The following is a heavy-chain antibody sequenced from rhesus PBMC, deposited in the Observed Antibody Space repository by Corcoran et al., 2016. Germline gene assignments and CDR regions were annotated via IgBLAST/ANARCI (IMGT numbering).Heavy chain of an antibody. Sequence: QVQLQESGPGLVKPSETLSLTGAVSGYSISSGFGWSWIRQPPEKGLEWIGYIGGSSGSPNYTPSLKSRVTISKDTSKNQFSLKLSSVTAADTAVYYCARDLGYEDDYGYYYTYYFDYWGQGVLVTVSS. V-gene: IGHV4-127*01. CDR1: GYSISSGFG. D-gene: IGHD3-9*01. J-gene: IGHJ4*01. CDR3: ARDLGYEDDYGYYYTYYFDY. CDR2: IGGSSGSP.